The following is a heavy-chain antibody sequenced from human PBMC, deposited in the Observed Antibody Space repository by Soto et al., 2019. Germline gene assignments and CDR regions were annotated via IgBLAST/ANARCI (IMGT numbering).Heavy chain of an antibody. CDR3: KTDFCPVPNCYNL. D-gene: IGHD2-2*02. Sequence: GWSLRLSCAASGFTFSSYAMSWVRHAPGKGLEWVSTISGSGGSTYYADSVKGRFTFSRDNSKNTLYLQMNSLRAGDTDIYYSKTDFCPVPNCYNLWGHRVLATVSA. J-gene: IGHJ4*01. V-gene: IGHV3-23*01. CDR1: GFTFSSYA. CDR2: ISGSGGST.